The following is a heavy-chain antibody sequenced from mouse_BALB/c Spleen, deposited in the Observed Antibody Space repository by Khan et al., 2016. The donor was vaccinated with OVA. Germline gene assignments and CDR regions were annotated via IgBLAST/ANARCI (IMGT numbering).Heavy chain of an antibody. CDR2: ISPGSGDT. CDR1: GYTFTDYY. CDR3: ARSKYFGYTFAY. J-gene: IGHJ3*01. D-gene: IGHD1-2*01. V-gene: IGHV1-77*01. Sequence: QVQLQQPGAELARPGASVKLSCKASGYTFTDYYINWVKQRTGQGLQWIGEISPGSGDTYYNEKFKGKATLTADKSSSTVYMQLSSLTVEASAVYFCARSKYFGYTFAYWGQGTLVTVSA.